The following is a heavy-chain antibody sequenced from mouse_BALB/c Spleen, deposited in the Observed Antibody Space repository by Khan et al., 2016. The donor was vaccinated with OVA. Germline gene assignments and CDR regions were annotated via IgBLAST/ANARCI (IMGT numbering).Heavy chain of an antibody. Sequence: QVQLQQSGAELVKPGASVKLSCKTSGYTFTNYWIQWVKQRPGQGLGWIGQIFPGTGTTYYNENFKAKATLTLDTSSSTAYMQLSSLTSEDSAVYFCARGDFGNYEFAYWGQGTLVTVSA. CDR1: GYTFTNYW. CDR2: IFPGTGTT. J-gene: IGHJ3*01. D-gene: IGHD2-1*01. CDR3: ARGDFGNYEFAY. V-gene: IGHV1S132*01.